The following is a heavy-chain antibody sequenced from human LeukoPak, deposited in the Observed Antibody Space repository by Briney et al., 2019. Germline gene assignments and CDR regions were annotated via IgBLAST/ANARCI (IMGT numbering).Heavy chain of an antibody. CDR2: IWTDGSNK. D-gene: IGHD1-26*01. CDR3: ARGSGSFSGGFDY. Sequence: GGSLKLSCAASGFTFSSYGMHWVRQTPGKGLEWVAIIWTDGSNKYYADSVKGRFTISRDNSKNTLYLQMNSLRAEDTAVYYCARGSGSFSGGFDYWGQGTLVTVSS. CDR1: GFTFSSYG. J-gene: IGHJ4*02. V-gene: IGHV3-33*01.